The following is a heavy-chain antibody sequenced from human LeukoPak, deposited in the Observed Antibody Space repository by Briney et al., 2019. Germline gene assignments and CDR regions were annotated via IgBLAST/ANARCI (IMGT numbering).Heavy chain of an antibody. CDR2: INHSGST. Sequence: KPSETLSLTCAVYGGSFSGYYWSWIRQPPGKGLEWIGEINHSGSTNYNPSLKSRVTISVDTSKNQFSLKLSSVTAADTAVYYCARGRLTRPGIAVAALDPWGQGTLVTVSS. V-gene: IGHV4-34*01. CDR1: GGSFSGYY. CDR3: ARGRLTRPGIAVAALDP. D-gene: IGHD6-19*01. J-gene: IGHJ5*02.